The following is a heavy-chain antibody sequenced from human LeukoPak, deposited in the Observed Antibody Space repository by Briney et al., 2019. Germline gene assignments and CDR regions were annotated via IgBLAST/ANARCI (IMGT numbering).Heavy chain of an antibody. J-gene: IGHJ5*02. CDR1: DGSISSYY. CDR3: ARGLGYCSSTSCYHGWFDP. Sequence: SDTLSLTCTVSDGSISSYYWSWIRQPPGKRLEWIGYIYYSGSTNYNPSLKSRVTISVDTSKNQFSLNLSSVTAADTAVYYCARGLGYCSSTSCYHGWFDPWGQGTLVTVPS. D-gene: IGHD2-2*01. V-gene: IGHV4-59*07. CDR2: IYYSGST.